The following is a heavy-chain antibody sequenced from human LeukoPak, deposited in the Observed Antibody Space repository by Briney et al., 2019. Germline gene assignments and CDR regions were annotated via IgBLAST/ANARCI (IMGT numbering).Heavy chain of an antibody. D-gene: IGHD3-16*01. CDR3: ARDLAMDV. J-gene: IGHJ6*03. CDR1: GFTLSSYA. V-gene: IGHV3-23*01. Sequence: PGGSLRLSCAASGFTLSSYALTWVRQAPGKGLEWVSTISGGGGTTYYADSVKGRFTISRDNSKNTLFLQMNSLRADDTAVYYCARDLAMDVWGKGTTVTISS. CDR2: ISGGGGTT.